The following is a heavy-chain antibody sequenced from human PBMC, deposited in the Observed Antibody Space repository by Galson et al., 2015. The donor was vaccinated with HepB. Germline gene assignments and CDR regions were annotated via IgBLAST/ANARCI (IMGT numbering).Heavy chain of an antibody. CDR2: IYHSGST. CDR3: ARDVRFWFDP. Sequence: SLTCTVSGGSISSGYYWGWIRQPPGKGLEWIGSIYHSGSTYYNPSLKSRVTISVDTSKNQFSLKLSSVTAADTAVYYCARDVRFWFDPWGQGTLVTVSS. J-gene: IGHJ5*02. D-gene: IGHD3-10*02. V-gene: IGHV4-38-2*02. CDR1: GGSISSGYY.